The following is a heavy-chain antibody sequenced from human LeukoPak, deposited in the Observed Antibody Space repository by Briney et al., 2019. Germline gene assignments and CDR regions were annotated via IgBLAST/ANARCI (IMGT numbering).Heavy chain of an antibody. CDR1: GFTFSSYS. D-gene: IGHD6-13*01. J-gene: IGHJ1*01. CDR3: ARDLISSSWYEEYFQH. CDR2: ISSSSSTI. Sequence: GSLRLSCAASGFTFSSYSMNWVRQAPGKGLEWVSYISSSSSTIYYADSVKGRFTISRDNAKNSLYLQMNSLTAEDTAVYYCARDLISSSWYEEYFQHWGQGTLVTVSS. V-gene: IGHV3-48*01.